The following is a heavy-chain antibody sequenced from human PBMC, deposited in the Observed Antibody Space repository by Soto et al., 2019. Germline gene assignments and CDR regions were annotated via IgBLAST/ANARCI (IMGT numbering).Heavy chain of an antibody. Sequence: EVQMEQSGAEVKKPGESLRLSCKASGYTFNDHWIAWMRQLPGKGLEWVGRMNPENSYFNYNPAFAGHVTFSLDQSSATAYLQWRDLRPSETAIYFCARGRWYYDYWGQGVRVTVSS. CDR3: ARGRWYYDY. V-gene: IGHV5-10-1*03. J-gene: IGHJ4*02. CDR1: GYTFNDHW. CDR2: MNPENSYF. D-gene: IGHD2-15*01.